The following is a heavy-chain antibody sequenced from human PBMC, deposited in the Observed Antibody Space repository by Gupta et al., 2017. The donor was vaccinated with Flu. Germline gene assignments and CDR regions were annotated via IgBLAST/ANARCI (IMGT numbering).Heavy chain of an antibody. D-gene: IGHD6-19*01. CDR2: IGPYTGDT. Sequence: QAQLVQSGAEVKKPGASVKVSCKASGYNFITFGISWVRQAPGQGLEWLGWIGPYTGDTNYAQRFQNRVIMTTDTSTNTAYLEVRSRRCDDAAVYYCARGGEWLAHDNYYYVMDVWGKGTTVTVSS. CDR3: ARGGEWLAHDNYYYVMDV. CDR1: GYNFITFG. J-gene: IGHJ6*04. V-gene: IGHV1-18*01.